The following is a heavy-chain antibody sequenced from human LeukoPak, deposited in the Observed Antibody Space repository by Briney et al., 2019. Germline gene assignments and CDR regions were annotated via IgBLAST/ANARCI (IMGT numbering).Heavy chain of an antibody. CDR2: ISSSSSYI. J-gene: IGHJ4*02. CDR1: GFTFSSYS. CDR3: AREIKYYYDSSGYLRFDY. V-gene: IGHV3-21*01. Sequence: GSLRLSCXASGFTFSSYSMNWVRQAPGKGLEWVSSISSSSSYIYYADSVKGRSTISRDNAKNSLYLQMNSLRAEDTAVYYCAREIKYYYDSSGYLRFDYWGQGTLVTVSS. D-gene: IGHD3-22*01.